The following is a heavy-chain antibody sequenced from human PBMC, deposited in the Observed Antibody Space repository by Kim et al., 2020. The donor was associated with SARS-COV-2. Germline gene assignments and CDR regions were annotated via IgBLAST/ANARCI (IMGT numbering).Heavy chain of an antibody. D-gene: IGHD3-22*01. CDR2: IKQDGSEK. CDR1: GFTFSSYW. J-gene: IGHJ4*02. CDR3: ARDATYYYDSSGYTGFDY. Sequence: GGSLRLSCAASGFTFSSYWMSWVRQAPGKGLEWVANIKQDGSEKYYVDSVKGRFTISRDNAKNSLYLQMNSLRAEDTAVYYCARDATYYYDSSGYTGFDYWGQGTLVTVSS. V-gene: IGHV3-7*01.